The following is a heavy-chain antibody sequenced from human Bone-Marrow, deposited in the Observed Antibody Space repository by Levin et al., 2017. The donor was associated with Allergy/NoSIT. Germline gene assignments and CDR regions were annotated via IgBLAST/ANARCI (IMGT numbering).Heavy chain of an antibody. CDR3: ARHKTYYDILTGYSFLGYYMDV. Sequence: SQTLSLTCTVSGGSISSSSYYWGWIRQPPGKGLEWIGSIYYSGSTYYNPSLKSRVTISVDTSKNQFSLKLSSVTAADTAVYYCARHKTYYDILTGYSFLGYYMDVWGKGTTVTVSS. CDR1: GGSISSSSYY. J-gene: IGHJ6*03. CDR2: IYYSGST. V-gene: IGHV4-39*01. D-gene: IGHD3-9*01.